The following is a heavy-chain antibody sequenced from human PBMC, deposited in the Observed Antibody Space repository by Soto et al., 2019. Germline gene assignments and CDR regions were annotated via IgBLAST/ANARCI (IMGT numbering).Heavy chain of an antibody. CDR2: ISYDGSNK. V-gene: IGHV3-30-3*01. Sequence: PGGSLRLSCAASGFTFSSYAMHWVRQAPGKGLEWVAVISYDGSNKYYADSVKGRFTISRDNSKNTLHLQMNSLRAEDTAVYYCARVLAAGPPLYYGMDVWGQGTTVTVSS. CDR1: GFTFSSYA. D-gene: IGHD6-13*01. CDR3: ARVLAAGPPLYYGMDV. J-gene: IGHJ6*02.